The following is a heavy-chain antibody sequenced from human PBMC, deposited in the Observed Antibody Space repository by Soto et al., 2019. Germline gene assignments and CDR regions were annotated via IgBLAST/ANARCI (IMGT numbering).Heavy chain of an antibody. J-gene: IGHJ6*02. CDR1: GFTFSSYS. CDR3: ARGGEYSSYLGRRYYYGMDV. Sequence: EVQLVESGGGLVKPGGSLRLSCAASGFTFSSYSMNWVRQAPGKGLEWVSSISSSSSYIYYADSVKGRFTISRDNAKNSLYLQMNSLRAEDTAVYYCARGGEYSSYLGRRYYYGMDVWGQGTTVTVSS. D-gene: IGHD6-6*01. V-gene: IGHV3-21*01. CDR2: ISSSSSYI.